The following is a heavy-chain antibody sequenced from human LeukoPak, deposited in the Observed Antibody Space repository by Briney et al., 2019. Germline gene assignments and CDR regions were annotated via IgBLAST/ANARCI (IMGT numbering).Heavy chain of an antibody. CDR1: GYTFTSYD. D-gene: IGHD3-9*01. CDR2: MNPNSGNT. V-gene: IGHV1-8*03. CDR3: ARGVMLRYFDWLGVWFDP. J-gene: IGHJ5*02. Sequence: ASVKVSCKASGYTFTSYDINWVRQATGQGLEWMGWMNPNSGNTGYAQKFQGRVTITRNTSISTAYMELSSLRSEDTAVYYCARGVMLRYFDWLGVWFDPWGQGTLVTVSS.